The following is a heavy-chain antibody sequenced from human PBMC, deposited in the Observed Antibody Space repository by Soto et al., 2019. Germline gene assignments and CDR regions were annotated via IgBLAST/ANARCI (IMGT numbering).Heavy chain of an antibody. Sequence: ASVKVSCKASGYTFTSYAMHWVRQAPGQRLEWMGWINAGNGNTKYSQKFQGRVTITRDTSASTAYMELSSLRSEDTAVYYCARGAYNNRIAVAGTGVDYWGQGTLVTVLL. CDR1: GYTFTSYA. J-gene: IGHJ4*02. CDR3: ARGAYNNRIAVAGTGVDY. D-gene: IGHD6-19*01. V-gene: IGHV1-3*01. CDR2: INAGNGNT.